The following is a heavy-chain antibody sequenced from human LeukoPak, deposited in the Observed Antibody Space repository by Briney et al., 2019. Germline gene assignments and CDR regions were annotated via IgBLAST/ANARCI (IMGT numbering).Heavy chain of an antibody. Sequence: SETLSLTCTVSGGPISSHYWSWIRQPPGKGLEWIAYLFDSVNTKDNPSLQSRLTLSADTSKNQFSLRLSSVTAADTAVYYCATIKRGSIFGYFDFWGQGIKVTVSS. CDR3: ATIKRGSIFGYFDF. V-gene: IGHV4-59*11. CDR2: LFDSVNT. J-gene: IGHJ4*02. CDR1: GGPISSHY. D-gene: IGHD5-18*01.